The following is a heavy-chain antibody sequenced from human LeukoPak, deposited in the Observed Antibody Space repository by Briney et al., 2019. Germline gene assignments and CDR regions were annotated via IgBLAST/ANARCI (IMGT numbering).Heavy chain of an antibody. CDR1: GFTFSSYE. J-gene: IGHJ4*02. Sequence: GALRLSCAASGFTFSSYEMNWVRQAPGKGLEWVSYISSSGSTIYYADSVKGRFTISRDNSKNTLYLQMNSLRAEDTAVYYCARGPSGYHNTGGQGTLVTVSS. V-gene: IGHV3-48*03. D-gene: IGHD5-12*01. CDR2: ISSSGSTI. CDR3: ARGPSGYHNT.